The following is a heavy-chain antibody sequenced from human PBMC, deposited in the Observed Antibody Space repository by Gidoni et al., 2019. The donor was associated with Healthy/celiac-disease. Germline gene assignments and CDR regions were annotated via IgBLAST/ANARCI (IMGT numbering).Heavy chain of an antibody. D-gene: IGHD2-15*01. CDR2: IYQSGST. V-gene: IGHV4-30-2*06. Sequence: QLRLQESGSGLVKPSQTLSPTCAVPGGSISSGGYSWSWIRQSPGKGLEWIGYIYQSGSTYYNPSLKRRVTISVDRSKNQYSLRLTSMTAADTAVYYCAREGGGNGCFDSWGQGTLVTVSS. CDR1: GGSISSGGYS. CDR3: AREGGGNGCFDS. J-gene: IGHJ5*01.